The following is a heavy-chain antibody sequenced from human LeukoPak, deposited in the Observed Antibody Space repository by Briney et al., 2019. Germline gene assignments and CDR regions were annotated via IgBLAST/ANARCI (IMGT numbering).Heavy chain of an antibody. J-gene: IGHJ2*01. V-gene: IGHV5-51*01. CDR2: IYPGDSDT. D-gene: IGHD3-22*01. CDR3: ARLRDYDRYFDR. CDR1: GYSFTSYW. Sequence: VESLNISCKGSGYSFTSYWIGWVRQMPGKGLEWMGIIYPGDSDTTYSPSFQGQVTISADKSISTAYLQWSSLKASDTAMYYCARLRDYDRYFDRWGRGTLATVSS.